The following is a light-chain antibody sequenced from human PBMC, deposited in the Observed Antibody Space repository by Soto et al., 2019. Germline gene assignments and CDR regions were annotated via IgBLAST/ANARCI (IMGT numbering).Light chain of an antibody. CDR3: QFYGRFLLT. CDR1: ETVTSNY. CDR2: GAS. Sequence: TLTLSTEERATLFCRASETVTSNYLAWYQQRPGQAPRCLIHGASSRATGIPDRVSSYGSGIDFTPTISVLEQEHVALYCCQFYGRFLLT. V-gene: IGKV3-20*01. J-gene: IGKJ4*01.